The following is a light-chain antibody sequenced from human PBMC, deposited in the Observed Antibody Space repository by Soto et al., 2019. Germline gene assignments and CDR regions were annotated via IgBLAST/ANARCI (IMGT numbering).Light chain of an antibody. J-gene: IGLJ2*01. CDR2: EVS. Sequence: QSVLTQPASVSGSPGQSITISCTGTSSDVGGYNYVSWYQQHPGKAPKLMIYEVSNRPSGVSNRFSGSKSGNTASLTISGFQAEDEADDYCSSYTTSSAVVFGGGTKRTVL. V-gene: IGLV2-14*01. CDR1: SSDVGGYNY. CDR3: SSYTTSSAVV.